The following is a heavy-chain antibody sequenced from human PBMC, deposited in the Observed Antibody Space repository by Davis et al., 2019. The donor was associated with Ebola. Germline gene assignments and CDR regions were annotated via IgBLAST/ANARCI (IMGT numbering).Heavy chain of an antibody. J-gene: IGHJ5*02. CDR2: INHSGST. CDR3: ARGRGYSWFDP. V-gene: IGHV4-34*01. Sequence: MPSETLSLTCAVYGWSFNGYYWNWIRQPPGKGLARIGEINHSGSTNYNPSLKSRVTISADTSKNQYSLKLTSVTAADTALYYCARGRGYSWFDPWGQGTLVTGSS. CDR1: GWSFNGYY. D-gene: IGHD5-12*01.